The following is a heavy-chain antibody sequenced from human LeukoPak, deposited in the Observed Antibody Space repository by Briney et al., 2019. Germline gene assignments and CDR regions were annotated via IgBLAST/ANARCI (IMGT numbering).Heavy chain of an antibody. D-gene: IGHD3-10*01. V-gene: IGHV4-59*01. J-gene: IGHJ6*04. CDR1: VGSISSYY. CDR3: ARNYGSGSYFSYYGMDV. Sequence: SETLSLTCTVSVGSISSYYWSWIRQPPGKGLEWIGYIYYSGSTNYNPSLKSRVTISVDTSKNQFSLKLSSVTAADTAVYYCARNYGSGSYFSYYGMDVWGKGTTVTVSS. CDR2: IYYSGST.